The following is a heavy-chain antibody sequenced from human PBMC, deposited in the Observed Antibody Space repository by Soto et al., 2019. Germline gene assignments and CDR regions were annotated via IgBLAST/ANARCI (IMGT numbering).Heavy chain of an antibody. CDR3: VRDFGWYFRSGYMDV. CDR1: GFDFSSYS. D-gene: IGHD3-3*01. CDR2: INEDSSYI. Sequence: EVQLVESGGGMVKPGGSLRLSCAASGFDFSSYSMNGVLQAPGKGLEWVSSINEDSSYIYYAHSLRGRFTISRDNAKESLYLQMNSLRAEETAVYYCVRDFGWYFRSGYMDVWGDGATVTVSS. V-gene: IGHV3-21*02. J-gene: IGHJ6*03.